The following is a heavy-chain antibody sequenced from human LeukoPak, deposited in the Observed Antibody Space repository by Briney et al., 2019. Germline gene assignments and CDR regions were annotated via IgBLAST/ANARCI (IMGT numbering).Heavy chain of an antibody. V-gene: IGHV3-21*01. CDR1: GFTFSSYN. CDR3: ARGHGSSYYYYYMGV. CDR2: ISTSSSYR. Sequence: GGSLRLSCAASGFTFSSYNMNWVRQAPGKGLEWFSSISTSSSYRYYADSVKGRFTISRDNAKNSLDLQMNSLRAEDTAVYYCARGHGSSYYYYYMGVWGKGTTVTVSS. J-gene: IGHJ6*03. D-gene: IGHD1-26*01.